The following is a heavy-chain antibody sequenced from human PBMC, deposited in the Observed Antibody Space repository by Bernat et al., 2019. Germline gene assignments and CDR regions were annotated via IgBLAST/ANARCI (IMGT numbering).Heavy chain of an antibody. J-gene: IGHJ4*02. CDR2: INPNRGGK. CDR1: GYTFTGYY. V-gene: IGHV1-2*04. CDR3: ARDPAGYSSGWVFDY. D-gene: IGHD6-19*01. Sequence: QVQLVQSGAEVKKPGASVKVSCKASGYTFTGYYMHWVRQAPGQGPEWMGRINPNRGGKNKAQKFQGWVTMTRKTSINTAYMELSRLRSDDTAVYYCARDPAGYSSGWVFDYWGQGTLVTVSS.